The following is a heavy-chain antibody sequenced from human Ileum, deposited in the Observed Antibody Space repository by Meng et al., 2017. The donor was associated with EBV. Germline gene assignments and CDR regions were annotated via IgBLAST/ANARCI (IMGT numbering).Heavy chain of an antibody. CDR3: ARGNKVSDRGFDY. CDR2: INHSGST. J-gene: IGHJ4*02. CDR1: GGSFSGYY. V-gene: IGHV4-34*01. Sequence: QGQLQQWGAGLLKPSESLSLTCAVYGGSFSGYYWSWIRQPPGKGLEWIGEINHSGSTNYNPSLKMRVTISVDTSKNQFSLKLSSVTAADTAVYYGARGNKVSDRGFDYWGQGTLVTVSS. D-gene: IGHD3-10*01.